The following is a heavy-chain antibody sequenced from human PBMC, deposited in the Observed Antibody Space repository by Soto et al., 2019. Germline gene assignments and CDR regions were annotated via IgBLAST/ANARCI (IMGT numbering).Heavy chain of an antibody. CDR3: AHAYGGRSLY. CDR1: GFSLTTDRVG. CDR2: IYWDDSK. D-gene: IGHD1-26*01. Sequence: QITLKESGPTLVKPTQTLTLTCTFSGFSLTTDRVGVGWIRQPPGEALEWLAVIYWDDSKPYRPSLESRLTITKDTSKNQVALTMTNIDSLDTATYYCAHAYGGRSLYWGQGTLVTVSS. V-gene: IGHV2-5*02. J-gene: IGHJ4*02.